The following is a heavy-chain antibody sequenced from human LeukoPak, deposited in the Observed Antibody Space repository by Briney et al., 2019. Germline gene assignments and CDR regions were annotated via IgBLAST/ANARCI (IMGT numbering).Heavy chain of an antibody. J-gene: IGHJ2*01. Sequence: ASVKVSCKPSGGTFSRFAISWVRQAPRQGLEWMGGIIPIFGPANYAQKFQGRVTITADESTSTAYMELSSLRSEDTALYYCAKSTYYYGSGEGSNYWYFDLWGRGTLVTVSS. V-gene: IGHV1-69*13. CDR2: IIPIFGPA. D-gene: IGHD3-10*01. CDR1: GGTFSRFA. CDR3: AKSTYYYGSGEGSNYWYFDL.